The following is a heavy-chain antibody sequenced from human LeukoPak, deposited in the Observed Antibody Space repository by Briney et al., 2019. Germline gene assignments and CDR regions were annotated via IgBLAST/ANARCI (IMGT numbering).Heavy chain of an antibody. V-gene: IGHV1-8*01. J-gene: IGHJ4*02. Sequence: ASVKVSCKASGYTFTSYDINWVRQATGQGLEWMGWMSPNSGNTGYAQKFQGGVTMTRNTFISTAYMELSGLRSEDTAIYYCTKEYSSSSDYWGQGTLVTVSS. CDR1: GYTFTSYD. CDR3: TKEYSSSSDY. CDR2: MSPNSGNT. D-gene: IGHD6-6*01.